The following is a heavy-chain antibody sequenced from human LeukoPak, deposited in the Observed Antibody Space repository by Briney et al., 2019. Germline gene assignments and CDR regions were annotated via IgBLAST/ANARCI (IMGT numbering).Heavy chain of an antibody. CDR3: ARDQLGGAFDI. V-gene: IGHV4-59*01. J-gene: IGHJ3*02. Sequence: SETLSLTXTVSGGSISSYYWSWIRQPPGKGLEWIGYIYYSGSTNYNPSLKSRVTISVDTSKNQFSLKLSSVTAADTAVYYCARDQLGGAFDIWGQGTMVTVSS. CDR2: IYYSGST. CDR1: GGSISSYY. D-gene: IGHD6-6*01.